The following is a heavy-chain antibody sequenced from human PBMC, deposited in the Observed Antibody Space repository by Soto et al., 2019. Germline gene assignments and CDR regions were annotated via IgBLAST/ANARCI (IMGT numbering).Heavy chain of an antibody. CDR3: AKDLTRQLAYWLDP. V-gene: IGHV1-2*02. D-gene: IGHD6-6*01. CDR2: INAHSGGT. CDR1: GFSFTGYY. Sequence: QVQLVQSGAAVKKPGASVKVSCKASGFSFTGYYIHWLRQAPGQGLEWMGWINAHSGGTEYAQKFQGRVTLTRETSIATAYLTLTSLTSDDTALYYCAKDLTRQLAYWLDPWGQGTQVTVSS. J-gene: IGHJ5*02.